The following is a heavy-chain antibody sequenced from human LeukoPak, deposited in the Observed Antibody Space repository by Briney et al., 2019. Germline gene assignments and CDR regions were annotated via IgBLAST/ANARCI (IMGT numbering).Heavy chain of an antibody. V-gene: IGHV3-64*01. Sequence: GGSLRLSCAASGFTFSTYAMHWVRQAPGKGLEYVSAIKNNGGGTYYASSVQGRFTVSRDNSRSTLYLQMDGLRPDDMAIYYCARVQSTVRGIQGPFDLWGQGTLVTVS. D-gene: IGHD3-10*01. CDR2: IKNNGGGT. J-gene: IGHJ4*02. CDR3: ARVQSTVRGIQGPFDL. CDR1: GFTFSTYA.